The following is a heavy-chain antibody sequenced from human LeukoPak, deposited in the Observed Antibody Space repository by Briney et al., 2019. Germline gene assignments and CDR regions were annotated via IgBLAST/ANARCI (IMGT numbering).Heavy chain of an antibody. V-gene: IGHV1-69*05. CDR2: IVPLFGTA. D-gene: IGHD3-22*01. CDR3: ARGNYYDSSPAVVY. J-gene: IGHJ4*02. CDR1: GGTFSSYA. Sequence: SVKVSCKASGGTFSSYAVSWVRQAPGQGLEWMGGIVPLFGTASYAQNFQGRVTITTDDSTSTAYMELSSLRSEDTAVYYCARGNYYDSSPAVVYWGQGTLVTVSS.